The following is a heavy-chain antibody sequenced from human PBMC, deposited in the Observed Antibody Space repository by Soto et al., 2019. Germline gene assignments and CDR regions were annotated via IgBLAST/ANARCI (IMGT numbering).Heavy chain of an antibody. D-gene: IGHD6-19*01. CDR2: IYYSGST. Sequence: PSETLSLTCSVSGGSINSSSYFWGCLRQPPGKGLEWIGSIYYSGSTYYNPSLRSRVTISVDTSKNQFSLKLSSVTAADTAVFYCARHYSSGSRNWFDPWGQGTLVTVSS. J-gene: IGHJ5*02. CDR3: ARHYSSGSRNWFDP. V-gene: IGHV4-39*01. CDR1: GGSINSSSYF.